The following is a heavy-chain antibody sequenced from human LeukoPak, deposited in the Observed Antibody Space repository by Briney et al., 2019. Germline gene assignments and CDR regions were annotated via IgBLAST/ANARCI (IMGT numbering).Heavy chain of an antibody. D-gene: IGHD5-24*01. Sequence: GESLKISCKGSGYSFTSYWIGWVRQTPGKGLEWMGIIYPDDSDTRYSPSFQGQVTISADKSISTAYLQWSSLKASDIAMYYCARGRDGYNYFDAFDIWGPGTMVTVSS. V-gene: IGHV5-51*01. CDR2: IYPDDSDT. J-gene: IGHJ3*02. CDR3: ARGRDGYNYFDAFDI. CDR1: GYSFTSYW.